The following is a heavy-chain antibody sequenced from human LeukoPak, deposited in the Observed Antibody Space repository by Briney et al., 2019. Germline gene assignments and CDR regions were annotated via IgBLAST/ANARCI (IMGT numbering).Heavy chain of an antibody. D-gene: IGHD5-18*01. CDR1: GYTSSSHD. CDR2: MNPRDDT. J-gene: IGHJ3*02. Sequence: ASVKVSYKASGYTSSSHDINWVRQATGRGLEWLGWMNPRDDTGYAQRFQGRVTLTRDRSTNTAYMEISSLTSDDTAVYYCARYIQGVGFDIWGQGAMVTVSA. CDR3: ARYIQGVGFDI. V-gene: IGHV1-8*01.